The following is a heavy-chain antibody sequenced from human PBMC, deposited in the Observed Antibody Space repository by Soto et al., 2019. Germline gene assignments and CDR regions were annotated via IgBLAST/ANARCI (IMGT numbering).Heavy chain of an antibody. Sequence: QVQLVESGGGVVQPGRSLRLSCAASGFTFSSYGMHWVRQAPGKGLEWVAVIWYDGSNKYYADSVKGRFTISRDNSKNTLYLQMNSLRAEDTAVYYCAREKGLVVTTHYYYGMDVWGQGTTDTVSS. V-gene: IGHV3-33*01. D-gene: IGHD2-21*02. CDR1: GFTFSSYG. J-gene: IGHJ6*02. CDR2: IWYDGSNK. CDR3: AREKGLVVTTHYYYGMDV.